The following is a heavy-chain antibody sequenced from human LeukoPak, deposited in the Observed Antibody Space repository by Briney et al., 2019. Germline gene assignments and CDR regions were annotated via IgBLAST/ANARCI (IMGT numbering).Heavy chain of an antibody. CDR1: GYTFPHYY. Sequence: GASEEISYKACGYTFPHYYILWVRQAPAQGREWMGLINPSGCSKNYAQNFRERDTKTRHTPQSTVYMEVSSLRSEDTAVYYCARGPRITWVRGGQWYHYMDVWGKGTTVTISS. CDR2: INPSGCSK. V-gene: IGHV1-46*01. CDR3: ARGPRITWVRGGQWYHYMDV. D-gene: IGHD3-10*01. J-gene: IGHJ6*03.